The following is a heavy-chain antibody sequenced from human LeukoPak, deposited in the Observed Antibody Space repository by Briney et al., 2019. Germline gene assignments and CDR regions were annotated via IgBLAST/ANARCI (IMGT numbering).Heavy chain of an antibody. CDR1: GFTFSSYA. Sequence: PGRSLRLSCAASGFTFSSYAMHWVRQAPGKGLEWVAVISYDGSNKYYADSVKGRFTISRDNSKNTLYLQMNSLRAEDTAVYYCASMGDTAMAILDYWGQGTLVTVSS. D-gene: IGHD5-18*01. CDR3: ASMGDTAMAILDY. V-gene: IGHV3-30-3*01. CDR2: ISYDGSNK. J-gene: IGHJ4*02.